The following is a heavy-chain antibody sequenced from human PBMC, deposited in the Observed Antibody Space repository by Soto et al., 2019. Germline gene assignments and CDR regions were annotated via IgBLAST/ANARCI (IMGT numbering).Heavy chain of an antibody. CDR2: IYHSGRT. J-gene: IGHJ4*02. Sequence: PETLSLTCAVSGVSISSRNWWTWVRQPPGEGLERIGKIYHSGRTTYNSSLKSRYTLSIDPSKNQFSLKLSSVTAAVTAIYFCAREPVGATHLDYWGQGAPVTVSS. D-gene: IGHD1-26*01. CDR3: AREPVGATHLDY. CDR1: GVSISSRNW. V-gene: IGHV4-4*01.